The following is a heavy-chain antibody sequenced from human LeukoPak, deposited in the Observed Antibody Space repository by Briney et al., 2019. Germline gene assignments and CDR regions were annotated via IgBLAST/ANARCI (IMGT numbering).Heavy chain of an antibody. D-gene: IGHD2-2*01. CDR2: IIPILGIA. Sequence: EASVKVSCKASGGTFSSYSISWVRQAPGQGLEWMGRIIPILGIANYAQKFQGRVTITADKSTSTAYMELSSLRSEDTAVYYCASECSSTSCYGCGGDCYGYWGQGTLVTVSS. J-gene: IGHJ4*02. CDR3: ASECSSTSCYGCGGDCYGY. V-gene: IGHV1-69*04. CDR1: GGTFSSYS.